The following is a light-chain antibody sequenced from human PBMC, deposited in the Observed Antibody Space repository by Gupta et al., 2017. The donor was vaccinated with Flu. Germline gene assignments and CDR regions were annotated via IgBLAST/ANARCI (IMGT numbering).Light chain of an antibody. CDR1: SSDVGSYNI. CDR3: CSESGSPTFYV. Sequence: TTSSTGTSSDVGSYNIVYWYQRHAGKAPKFIIYEGSTRPSGVTNRFSGSKSANTAALTITGLQAEDEADYYCCSESGSPTFYVFGTGTKVTVL. V-gene: IGLV2-23*01. CDR2: EGS. J-gene: IGLJ1*01.